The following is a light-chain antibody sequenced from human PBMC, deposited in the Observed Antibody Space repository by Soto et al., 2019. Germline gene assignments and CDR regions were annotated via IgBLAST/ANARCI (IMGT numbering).Light chain of an antibody. CDR1: SSNIGSNT. Sequence: QSVLTQPPGASGTPGQRVTMSCSGGSSNIGSNTVNWYQQLPGTAPKLLSYSNNQRPSGVPDRFSDSKSGTSASLAISGLQSEDEADYYCAAWDDSLNGLYVFGTGTKVTVL. J-gene: IGLJ1*01. CDR3: AAWDDSLNGLYV. CDR2: SNN. V-gene: IGLV1-44*01.